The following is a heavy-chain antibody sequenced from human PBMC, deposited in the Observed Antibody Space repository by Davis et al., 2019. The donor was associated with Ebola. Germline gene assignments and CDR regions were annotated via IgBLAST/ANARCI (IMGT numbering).Heavy chain of an antibody. Sequence: GESLKISCAASGVSFSNYRMKWARNAAQKELVRVSRIKSDGGTISYADSVKARFNITRDNAKNTLLLQMNSLRAEDSAVYYCARDGENYSELDYRGQGTLVTVFS. CDR3: ARDGENYSELDY. D-gene: IGHD3-10*01. V-gene: IGHV3-74*01. J-gene: IGHJ4*01. CDR1: GVSFSNYR. CDR2: IKSDGGTI.